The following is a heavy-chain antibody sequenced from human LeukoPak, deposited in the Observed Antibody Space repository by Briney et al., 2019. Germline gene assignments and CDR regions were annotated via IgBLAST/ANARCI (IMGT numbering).Heavy chain of an antibody. CDR1: GYTFTSYG. CDR2: ISAYNGNT. D-gene: IGHD3-22*01. CDR3: ARALLDYDSSGYTRLYYMDV. J-gene: IGHJ6*03. V-gene: IGHV1-18*01. Sequence: ASVKVSCKASGYTFTSYGISWVRQAPGQGLEWMGWISAYNGNTNYAQKLQGRVTVTTDTSTSTAYMELRSLRSDDTAVYYCARALLDYDSSGYTRLYYMDVWGKGTTVTVSS.